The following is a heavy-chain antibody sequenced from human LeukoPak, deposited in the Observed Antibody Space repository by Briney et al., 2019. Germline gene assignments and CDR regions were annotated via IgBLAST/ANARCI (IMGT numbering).Heavy chain of an antibody. D-gene: IGHD3-3*01. CDR1: GGTFSSYA. J-gene: IGHJ4*02. CDR2: IIPIFGTA. CDR3: ARTGSVFGVVYDY. V-gene: IGHV1-69*13. Sequence: SVKVSCKASGGTFSSYAISWVRQAPGQGLEWMGGIIPIFGTANYAQKFQGRVTITADESTSTAYMELSSLRSEDTAVYYCARTGSVFGVVYDYWGQGTLVTVSS.